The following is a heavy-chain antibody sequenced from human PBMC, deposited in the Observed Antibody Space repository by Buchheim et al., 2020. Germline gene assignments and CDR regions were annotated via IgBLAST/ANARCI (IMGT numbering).Heavy chain of an antibody. Sequence: EVQLVESGGGLVQPGGSLRLSCAASGFTFSTYNMNWVRQAPGKGLEWVSYITTSSSTIYYADSVKGRFTISRDNAKNSLYLQMNSLRAEETAGYYCARIHDYYYGMDVWGQGTT. V-gene: IGHV3-48*01. CDR1: GFTFSTYN. J-gene: IGHJ6*02. CDR2: ITTSSSTI. CDR3: ARIHDYYYGMDV.